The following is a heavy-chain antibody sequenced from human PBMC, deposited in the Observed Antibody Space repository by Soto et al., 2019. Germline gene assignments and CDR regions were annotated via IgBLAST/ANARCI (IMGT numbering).Heavy chain of an antibody. CDR3: ARVRGFDFWSGYYTSGTVFDP. Sequence: QVQLVESGGGLVKPGGSLRLSCVASGFTFSDYYMSWIRQAPGKGLEWVSYISSSGSTIYYADSVKGRFTISRDNAKNSLYLQMNSLRAEDTAVYYCARVRGFDFWSGYYTSGTVFDPWGQGTLVTVSS. CDR2: ISSSGSTI. D-gene: IGHD3-3*01. CDR1: GFTFSDYY. V-gene: IGHV3-11*01. J-gene: IGHJ5*02.